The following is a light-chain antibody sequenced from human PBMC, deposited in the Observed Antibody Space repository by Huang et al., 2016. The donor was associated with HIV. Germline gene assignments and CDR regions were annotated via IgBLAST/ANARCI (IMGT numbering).Light chain of an antibody. CDR2: GAS. J-gene: IGKJ1*01. CDR3: QQYGSSPA. V-gene: IGKV3-20*01. Sequence: EIVLTQSPGTLSVSPGERATLSCRASQRVSSSYLACYQQKPGPAPRLLIYGASSRATDIPDRFSGSGSGTDFTLSISRLEPEDFAVYYCQQYGSSPAFGQGTKVEIK. CDR1: QRVSSSY.